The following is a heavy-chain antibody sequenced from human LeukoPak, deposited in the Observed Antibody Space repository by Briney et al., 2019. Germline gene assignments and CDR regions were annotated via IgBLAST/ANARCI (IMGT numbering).Heavy chain of an antibody. V-gene: IGHV3-30*02. D-gene: IGHD3-10*01. CDR3: ARDLWFGELLGAGFDY. Sequence: GGSLRLSCAASGFTFSSYGMHWVRQAPGKGLEWVAFIRYDGSNKYYADSVKGRFTISRDNSKNTLYLQMNSLRAEDTAVYYCARDLWFGELLGAGFDYWGQGTLVTVSS. J-gene: IGHJ4*02. CDR1: GFTFSSYG. CDR2: IRYDGSNK.